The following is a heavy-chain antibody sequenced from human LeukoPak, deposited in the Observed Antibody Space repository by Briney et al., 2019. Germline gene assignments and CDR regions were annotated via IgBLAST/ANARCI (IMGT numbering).Heavy chain of an antibody. Sequence: GASVKVSCKASGYTFTSYGISWVRQAPGQGLEWMGWISAYNGNTNYAQKLQGRVTMTTDTSTSTAYMELRSLRSDDTAVYYCARSYSDILTGAPNAFDIWGQGTMVTVSS. CDR3: ARSYSDILTGAPNAFDI. D-gene: IGHD3-9*01. V-gene: IGHV1-18*01. CDR2: ISAYNGNT. J-gene: IGHJ3*02. CDR1: GYTFTSYG.